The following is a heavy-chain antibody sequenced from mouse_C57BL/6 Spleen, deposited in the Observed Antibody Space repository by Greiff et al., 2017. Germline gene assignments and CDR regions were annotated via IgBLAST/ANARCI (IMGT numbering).Heavy chain of an antibody. CDR1: GFTFSDYG. Sequence: EVQLVESGGGLVKPGGSLKLSCAASGFTFSDYGMHWVRQAPEKGLEWVAYISSGSSTIYYADTVKGRFTISRDNSKNTLFLQMTSLRSEETAMYYCARNRYYYGSDWYFDVWGTGTTVTVSS. V-gene: IGHV5-17*01. CDR3: ARNRYYYGSDWYFDV. D-gene: IGHD1-1*01. CDR2: ISSGSSTI. J-gene: IGHJ1*03.